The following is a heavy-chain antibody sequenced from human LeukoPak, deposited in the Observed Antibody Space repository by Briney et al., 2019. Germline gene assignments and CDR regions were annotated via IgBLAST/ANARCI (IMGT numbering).Heavy chain of an antibody. CDR2: ISSSSSTI. J-gene: IGHJ6*04. CDR1: GFSFSTYT. D-gene: IGHD3-10*01. V-gene: IGHV3-48*01. Sequence: PGGSLRLSCAASGFSFSTYTMNWGRRAPRGRREWGSYISSSSSTIYYADSVKGRFTISRDNAKNSLYLQMNSLRAEDTAVYYCARDLTGLLWFAELAAPGVWGKGTTVTVSS. CDR3: ARDLTGLLWFAELAAPGV.